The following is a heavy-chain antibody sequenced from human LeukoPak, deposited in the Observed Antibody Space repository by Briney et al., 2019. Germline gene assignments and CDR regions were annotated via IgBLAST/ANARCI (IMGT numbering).Heavy chain of an antibody. CDR2: ISGDGIST. V-gene: IGHV3-74*01. CDR1: GFTFSSYW. Sequence: GGSLRLSCAASGFTFSSYWMHWVRQVPGKGLVWVSRISGDGISTAYADSVKGRFTLSRDNAKNTVYLQMDNLRAGDTAVYYCARSREPGRDGDYWGQGTLVTVSS. D-gene: IGHD5-24*01. CDR3: ARSREPGRDGDY. J-gene: IGHJ4*02.